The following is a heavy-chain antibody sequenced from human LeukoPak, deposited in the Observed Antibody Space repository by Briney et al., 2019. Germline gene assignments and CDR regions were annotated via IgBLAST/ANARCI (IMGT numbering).Heavy chain of an antibody. D-gene: IGHD6-19*01. J-gene: IGHJ4*02. CDR2: ISVHNGNT. CDR3: AGEVGSGWYYFVY. CDR1: GFKFTNFN. V-gene: IGHV1-18*01. Sequence: ASVKVSCKASGFKFTNFNFNWVRQAPGQGLEWMGWISVHNGNTNYGQKFQGRVTLTTDTSTNTVYMELRSLISDDTAIYYCAGEVGSGWYYFVYWGQGTVATVSS.